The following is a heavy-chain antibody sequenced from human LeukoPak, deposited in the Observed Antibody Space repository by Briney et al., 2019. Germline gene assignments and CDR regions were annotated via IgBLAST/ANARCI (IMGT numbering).Heavy chain of an antibody. CDR2: IWYDGSNK. CDR3: ARWRAGIAVAVDY. J-gene: IGHJ4*02. CDR1: GFTFSNYG. V-gene: IGHV3-33*01. Sequence: RGSLRLSCAASGFTFSNYGIHWVRQAPGKGLEWVALIWYDGSNKFYADSVKGRFTISRDNSKNTLYLQMNSLRAEDTAVYYCARWRAGIAVAVDYWGQGTLVTVSS. D-gene: IGHD6-19*01.